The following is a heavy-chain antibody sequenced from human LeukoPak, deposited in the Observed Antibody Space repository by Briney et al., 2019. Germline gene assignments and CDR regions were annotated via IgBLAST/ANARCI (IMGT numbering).Heavy chain of an antibody. J-gene: IGHJ5*02. CDR3: ARDSQWLVVGVEFDP. Sequence: ASEKVSCKASGYTFTSYGISWVRQAPGQGLEWMGWISAYNGNTNYAQKLQGRVTMTTDTSTSTAYMELRSLRSDDTAVYYCARDSQWLVVGVEFDPWGQGTLVTVSS. CDR2: ISAYNGNT. CDR1: GYTFTSYG. D-gene: IGHD6-19*01. V-gene: IGHV1-18*01.